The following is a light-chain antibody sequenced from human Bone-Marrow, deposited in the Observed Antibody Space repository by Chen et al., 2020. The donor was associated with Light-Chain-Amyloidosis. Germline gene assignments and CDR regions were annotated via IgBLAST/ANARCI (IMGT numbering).Light chain of an antibody. CDR1: QSVSSN. V-gene: IGKV3-15*01. CDR2: GAS. J-gene: IGKJ4*01. CDR3: QQYNDWPLT. Sequence: EIVMTQSPATLSVSPGERATLSCRASQSVSSNLAWYQQKPGQAPRLLIYGASTRATGIPARFRGSGSGTEFTLTITSLTSEDFALYYCQQYNDWPLTFGGGTKVE.